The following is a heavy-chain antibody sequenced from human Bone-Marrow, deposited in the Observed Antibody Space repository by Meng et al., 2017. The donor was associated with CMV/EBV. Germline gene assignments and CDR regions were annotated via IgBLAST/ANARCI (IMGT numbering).Heavy chain of an antibody. CDR3: AREGGYSDGVYFDY. Sequence: GGSRRLSCAASGFPFSSYWMSWVRQAPGKGLEWVANIKQDGSEKYNVDSVKGRFTISRDNAKNSLYLQRNSLRAEDTAVYYCAREGGYSDGVYFDYWGQGTLVTVSS. V-gene: IGHV3-7*01. J-gene: IGHJ4*02. CDR2: IKQDGSEK. CDR1: GFPFSSYW. D-gene: IGHD5-18*01.